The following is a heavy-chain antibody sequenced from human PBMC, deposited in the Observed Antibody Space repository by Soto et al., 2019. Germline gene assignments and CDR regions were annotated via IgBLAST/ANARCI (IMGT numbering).Heavy chain of an antibody. V-gene: IGHV1-46*01. J-gene: IGHJ6*02. CDR2: INPNGGNT. Sequence: ASVKVSCKASGYTFTSYYMHWVRQAPGQGLEWMGIINPNGGNTNYAQKIQGRVTMTTDTSTSTAYMELRSLRSDDTAVYYCAAKQQLDYYYYGMDVWGQGTTVTVSS. CDR1: GYTFTSYY. D-gene: IGHD6-13*01. CDR3: AAKQQLDYYYYGMDV.